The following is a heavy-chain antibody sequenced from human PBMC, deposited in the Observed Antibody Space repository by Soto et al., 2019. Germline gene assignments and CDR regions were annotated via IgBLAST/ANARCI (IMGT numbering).Heavy chain of an antibody. CDR2: IYSSGST. CDR3: ARFVRSCSGTTCYTRADV. CDR1: GGSVSSDTHY. V-gene: IGHV4-61*01. D-gene: IGHD2-2*02. Sequence: QVQLQESGPGLVKPSETLSLTCTVSGGSVSSDTHYWSWIRQPPGKRLEWIGFIYSSGSTNSNPSRKSRVTMSVDTSKNQFSLKLRSVIVADTAVYHCARFVRSCSGTTCYTRADVWGQGTTVTVSS. J-gene: IGHJ6*02.